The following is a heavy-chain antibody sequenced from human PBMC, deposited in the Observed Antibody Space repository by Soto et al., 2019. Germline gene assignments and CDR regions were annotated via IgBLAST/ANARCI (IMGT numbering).Heavy chain of an antibody. CDR2: IYHSGST. CDR1: GGSISSSNW. J-gene: IGHJ4*02. D-gene: IGHD1-26*01. Sequence: PSETLSLTCAVSGGSISSSNWWSWVRQPPGKGLEWIGEIYHSGSTNYNPSLKSRVTISVDKSKNQFSLKLSSVTAPDTAVYYCERTRELRTYFYYWDQGNLVTVSS. CDR3: ERTRELRTYFYY. V-gene: IGHV4-4*02.